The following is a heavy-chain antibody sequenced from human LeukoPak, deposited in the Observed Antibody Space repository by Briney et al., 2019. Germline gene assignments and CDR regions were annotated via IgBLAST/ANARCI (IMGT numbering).Heavy chain of an antibody. J-gene: IGHJ4*02. D-gene: IGHD3-3*01. Sequence: KPRGSLRLSCAASGSTLSNAWMSWVRQAPGKGLEWVGRIKSKTDGGTTDYAAPVKGRFTISRDDSKNTLYLQMNSLKTEDTAVYYCTTGNDFWSGPGDYWGQGTLVTVSS. V-gene: IGHV3-15*01. CDR1: GSTLSNAW. CDR3: TTGNDFWSGPGDY. CDR2: IKSKTDGGTT.